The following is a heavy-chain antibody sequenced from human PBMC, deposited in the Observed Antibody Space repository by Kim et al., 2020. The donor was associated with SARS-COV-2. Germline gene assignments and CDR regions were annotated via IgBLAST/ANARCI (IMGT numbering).Heavy chain of an antibody. CDR1: GYTFTSYA. D-gene: IGHD3-22*01. CDR3: ARDSPPGSTNYYDSFDL. Sequence: ASVKVSCKASGYTFTSYAMNWVRQAPGQGLEWMGWINTNTGNPTYAQGFTGRFVFSLDTSVSTAYLQIGSLKAEDTAVYYCARDSPPGSTNYYDSFDLWGRGTLVTVSS. V-gene: IGHV7-4-1*01. J-gene: IGHJ2*01. CDR2: INTNTGNP.